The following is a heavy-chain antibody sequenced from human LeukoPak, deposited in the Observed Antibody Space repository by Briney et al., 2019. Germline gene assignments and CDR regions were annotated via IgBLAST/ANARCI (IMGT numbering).Heavy chain of an antibody. J-gene: IGHJ4*02. V-gene: IGHV4-38-2*01. CDR3: ARCRGDSCYSAEY. CDR2: IYHSGST. Sequence: SETLSFTCPVSGYSISSVYYWGWIRQPPGKGLEWLGSIYHSGSTYYNPSLKSRVTISVATSKNQFSLKLSSVTAADTAVYYLARCRGDSCYSAEYWGQGTLVTVSS. D-gene: IGHD2-15*01. CDR1: GYSISSVYY.